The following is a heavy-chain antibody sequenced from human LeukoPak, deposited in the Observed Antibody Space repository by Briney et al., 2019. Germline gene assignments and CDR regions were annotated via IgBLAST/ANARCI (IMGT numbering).Heavy chain of an antibody. Sequence: ASVKVSCKASGYTFTGYYMHWVRQAPGQGLEWMGWINPNSGGTSYAQKFQGRVTMTRDTSISTAYMELSRLRSDDTAVYYCARYSSTTGFDYWGQGTLVTVSS. CDR3: ARYSSTTGFDY. CDR1: GYTFTGYY. V-gene: IGHV1-2*02. CDR2: INPNSGGT. J-gene: IGHJ4*02. D-gene: IGHD2-2*01.